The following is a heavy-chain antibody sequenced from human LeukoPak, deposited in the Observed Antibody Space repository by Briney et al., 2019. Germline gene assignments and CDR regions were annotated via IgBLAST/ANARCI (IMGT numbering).Heavy chain of an antibody. V-gene: IGHV3-21*01. CDR1: GFTFSSYS. Sequence: GGSLRLSCAASGFTFSSYSMNWVRQAPGKGLEWVSSISSSSSYIYYADSVKGRFTISRDNAKNSLYLQMNSLRAEDTAVYYCARMARGRRRYYFDYWGQGTLVTVSS. D-gene: IGHD3-10*01. CDR2: ISSSSSYI. CDR3: ARMARGRRRYYFDY. J-gene: IGHJ4*02.